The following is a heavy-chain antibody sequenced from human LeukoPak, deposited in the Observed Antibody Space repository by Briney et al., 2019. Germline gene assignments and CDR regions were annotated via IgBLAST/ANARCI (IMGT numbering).Heavy chain of an antibody. D-gene: IGHD7-27*01. CDR2: IKEDGTQK. Sequence: GGSLRLSCAASGFTFNKSWMSWVRQAPGKGPEWLANIKEDGTQKYYVDSVRGRFTISRDNAENSLYLQMNSLRDEDTAVYYCAKTGERDYWGRGTLVTVSS. CDR3: AKTGERDY. V-gene: IGHV3-7*01. J-gene: IGHJ4*02. CDR1: GFTFNKSW.